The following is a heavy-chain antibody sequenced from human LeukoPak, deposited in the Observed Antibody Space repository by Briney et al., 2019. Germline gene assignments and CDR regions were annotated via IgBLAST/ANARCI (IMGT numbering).Heavy chain of an antibody. CDR1: GYTFTSYY. V-gene: IGHV1-46*01. CDR2: INPSGGST. J-gene: IGHJ3*02. Sequence: ASVKVSCKASGYTFTSYYMHWVRQAPGQGLEWMGIINPSGGSTSYAQKFQGRVTMTRDTSTSTVYMELSSLRSEDTAVYYCATGYAPTYYDFWSGYVNYAFDIWGQGTMVTVSS. CDR3: ATGYAPTYYDFWSGYVNYAFDI. D-gene: IGHD3-3*01.